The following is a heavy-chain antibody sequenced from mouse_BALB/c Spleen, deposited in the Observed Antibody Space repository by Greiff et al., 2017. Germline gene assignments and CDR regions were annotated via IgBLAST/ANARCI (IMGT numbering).Heavy chain of an antibody. Sequence: DVMLVESGPSLVKPSQTLSLTCSVTGDSITSGYWNWIRKFPGNKLEYMGYISYSGSTYYNPSLKSRISITRDTSKNQYYLQLNSVTTEDTATYYYARYPYDYDDAMDYWGQGTSVTVSS. CDR2: ISYSGST. V-gene: IGHV3-8*02. D-gene: IGHD2-4*01. CDR3: ARYPYDYDDAMDY. J-gene: IGHJ4*01. CDR1: GDSITSGY.